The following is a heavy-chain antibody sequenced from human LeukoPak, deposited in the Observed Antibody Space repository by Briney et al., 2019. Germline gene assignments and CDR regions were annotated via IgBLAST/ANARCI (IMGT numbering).Heavy chain of an antibody. Sequence: GASVKVSCKASGYTFTSYGISWVRQAPGQGLEWMGWISAYNGNTNYAQKLQGRVTMTTDTSTSTAYMELRSLRSDDTAVYYCARYRWPGVTTVIGFDPWGQGTLVTVSS. CDR2: ISAYNGNT. J-gene: IGHJ5*02. CDR3: ARYRWPGVTTVIGFDP. CDR1: GYTFTSYG. D-gene: IGHD4-17*01. V-gene: IGHV1-18*01.